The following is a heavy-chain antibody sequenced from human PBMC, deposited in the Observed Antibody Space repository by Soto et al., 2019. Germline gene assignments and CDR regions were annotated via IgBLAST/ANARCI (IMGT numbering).Heavy chain of an antibody. CDR3: AKDRARPPISVAGQGYYFDY. V-gene: IGHV3-30*18. Sequence: PGGSLRLSCAASGFTFSSYGMHWFRQAPGKGPEWVAVISYDGSNKYYADSVKGRFTISRDNSKNTLYLQMNSLRAEDTAVYYCAKDRARPPISVAGQGYYFDYWGQGTLVTVSS. J-gene: IGHJ4*02. CDR2: ISYDGSNK. D-gene: IGHD6-19*01. CDR1: GFTFSSYG.